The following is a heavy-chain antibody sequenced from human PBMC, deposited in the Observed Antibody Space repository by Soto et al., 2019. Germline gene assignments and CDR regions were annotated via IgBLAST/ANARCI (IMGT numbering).Heavy chain of an antibody. CDR2: MSYDGSNE. Sequence: ESGGGVVQPGRSLRLSCAASGFTFSHYAMHWVRQAPGKGLEWVALMSYDGSNEYYADSVKGRFTISRDNSKNTLYLQMKSLRAEDTAVYYWAKDGSHNFDYWGQGTLVTVSS. V-gene: IGHV3-30*18. J-gene: IGHJ4*01. D-gene: IGHD1-26*01. CDR3: AKDGSHNFDY. CDR1: GFTFSHYA.